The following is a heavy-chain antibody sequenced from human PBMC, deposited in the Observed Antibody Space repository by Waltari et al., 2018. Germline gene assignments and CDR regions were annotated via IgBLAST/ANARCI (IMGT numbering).Heavy chain of an antibody. CDR2: IKHSGST. D-gene: IGHD6-19*01. Sequence: QVQLQQWGAGLLKPSETLSLTCAVYGGSFSGYYWSWIRQPPGKGLEWIGEIKHSGSTNYKPSLKSRVTISVDTSKNQFSLKLSSVTAADTAVYYCARGLRGWYYHGGYYFDYWGQGTLVTVSS. V-gene: IGHV4-34*01. CDR1: GGSFSGYY. CDR3: ARGLRGWYYHGGYYFDY. J-gene: IGHJ4*02.